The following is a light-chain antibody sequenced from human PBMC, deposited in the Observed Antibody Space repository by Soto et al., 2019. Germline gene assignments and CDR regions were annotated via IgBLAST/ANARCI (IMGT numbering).Light chain of an antibody. V-gene: IGLV2-14*01. J-gene: IGLJ1*01. CDR2: DVN. CDR3: SSYTSSSNYV. CDR1: SRDVGGYNY. Sequence: QSVLTQPASVSGSPGQSITISCIGSSRDVGGYNYVSWYQQHPGKAPKLMIYDVNNRPSGVSNRFSGSKSGNTASLTISGLQAEDEADYYCSSYTSSSNYVFVSGTKVTVL.